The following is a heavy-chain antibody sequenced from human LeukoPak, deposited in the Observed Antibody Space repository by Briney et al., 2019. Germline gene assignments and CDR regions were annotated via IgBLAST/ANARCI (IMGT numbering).Heavy chain of an antibody. D-gene: IGHD3-16*02. CDR2: IDPNSGGT. J-gene: IGHJ4*02. CDR3: AFYDYVWGSYRN. Sequence: ASVKVSCKASGYTFTSYGISWVRQAPGQGLEWMGWIDPNSGGTNYAQKFQGRVTMTRDTSISTAYMELSRLRSDDTAVYYCAFYDYVWGSYRNWGQGTLVTVSS. V-gene: IGHV1-2*02. CDR1: GYTFTSYG.